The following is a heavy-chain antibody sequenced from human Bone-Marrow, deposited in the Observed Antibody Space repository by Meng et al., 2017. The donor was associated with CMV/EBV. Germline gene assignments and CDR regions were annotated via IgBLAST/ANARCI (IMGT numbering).Heavy chain of an antibody. V-gene: IGHV3-48*03. Sequence: GESLKISCAASGFTFSSYEMNWVRQAPGKGLEWVSYIRSSGSAIYYADSVKGRFTISRDNAKYSLYLKMNNLGAEDTAVYYCAREWGVLMYCFDLWGQGSLVTVSS. CDR3: AREWGVLMYCFDL. D-gene: IGHD1-26*01. J-gene: IGHJ4*02. CDR1: GFTFSSYE. CDR2: IRSSGSAI.